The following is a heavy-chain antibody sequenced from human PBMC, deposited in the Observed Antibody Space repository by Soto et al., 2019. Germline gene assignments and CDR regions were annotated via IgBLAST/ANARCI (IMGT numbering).Heavy chain of an antibody. V-gene: IGHV4-39*01. J-gene: IGHJ4*02. CDR3: ARHGPLTNNWNQLNC. CDR1: GGSISSSPYY. CDR2: IYYNGNT. D-gene: IGHD1-1*01. Sequence: QLQLRESGPGLVEPSETLSLTCTVSGGSISSSPYYWAWIRQPPGKGLQWIGNIYYNGNTFYNPSLKSRVAISIDTSKNQFSLRLSSVTASDTAVYYCARHGPLTNNWNQLNCWGQGTLVTVSS.